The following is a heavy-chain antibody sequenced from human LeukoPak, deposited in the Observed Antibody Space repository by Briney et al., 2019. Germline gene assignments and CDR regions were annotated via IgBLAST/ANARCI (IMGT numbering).Heavy chain of an antibody. CDR3: ARDLQYYDILTGYPFYYYYYGMDV. V-gene: IGHV3-48*03. CDR1: GFTFSSYE. J-gene: IGHJ6*02. Sequence: PGGSLRLSCADTGFTFSSYEMNWVRKAPGKGLEWVSYISSSGGTIYYADSVEGRFTISRDNAKNSLYLQMNSLRAEDTAVYYCARDLQYYDILTGYPFYYYYYGMDVWGQGTTVTVSS. CDR2: ISSSGGTI. D-gene: IGHD3-9*01.